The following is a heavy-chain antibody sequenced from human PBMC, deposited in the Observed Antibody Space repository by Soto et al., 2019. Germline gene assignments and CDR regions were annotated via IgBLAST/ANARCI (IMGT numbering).Heavy chain of an antibody. V-gene: IGHV4-39*01. CDR2: MLYSGLT. CDR1: GYSVSSGGYY. CDR3: APLSVSLSGPYGIHV. J-gene: IGHJ6*02. Sequence: LSLTCSVSGYSVSSGGYYWAWIRQPPGKGLEWIGSMLYSGLTYYNPSLKSRVTLSVDTSKNQFSVRLNSVTASDTAVYYCAPLSVSLSGPYGIHVWGQGTTVTVS. D-gene: IGHD2-15*01.